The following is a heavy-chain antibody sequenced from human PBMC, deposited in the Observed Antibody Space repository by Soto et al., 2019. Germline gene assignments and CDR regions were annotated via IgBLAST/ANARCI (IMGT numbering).Heavy chain of an antibody. V-gene: IGHV3-66*01. CDR1: GFTVSSNY. Sequence: EVQLVESGGGLVQPGGSLRLSCAASGFTVSSNYMSWVRQAPGKGLEWVSVIYSGGSTYYADSVKGRFTISRDNSKNTLYLQMNSLRAEDTAVYYCARGPITMVRGSHGATDYWGQGTLVTVSS. CDR2: IYSGGST. CDR3: ARGPITMVRGSHGATDY. D-gene: IGHD3-10*01. J-gene: IGHJ4*02.